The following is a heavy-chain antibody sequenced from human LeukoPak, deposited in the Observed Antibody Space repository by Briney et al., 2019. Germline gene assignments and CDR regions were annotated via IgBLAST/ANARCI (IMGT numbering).Heavy chain of an antibody. CDR2: INGSGDAT. CDR1: GFIFSHYT. J-gene: IGHJ4*02. CDR3: AKSDCSSDGCKLLNF. Sequence: GGSLRLSCAVSGFIFSHYTMTWVRQAPGKGLEWVSSINGSGDATLYADSVMGRFTISRDNVKNTVSLQMNSLRAEDTAIYYCAKSDCSSDGCKLLNFWGQGTLVTASS. D-gene: IGHD2-15*01. V-gene: IGHV3-23*01.